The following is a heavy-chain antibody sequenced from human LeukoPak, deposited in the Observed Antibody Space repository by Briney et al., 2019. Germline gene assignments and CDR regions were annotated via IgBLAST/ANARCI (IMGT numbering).Heavy chain of an antibody. CDR3: ARVGSGSYLHYYYMDV. CDR2: IYYSGST. D-gene: IGHD1-26*01. V-gene: IGHV4-59*01. Sequence: SETLSLTCTVSGGSISSYYWSWIRQPPGKGLEWIGYIYYSGSTNYNPSLKSRVTISVDTSKNQFSLKLSSVTAADTAVYYCARVGSGSYLHYYYMDVWGKGTTVTVSS. J-gene: IGHJ6*03. CDR1: GGSISSYY.